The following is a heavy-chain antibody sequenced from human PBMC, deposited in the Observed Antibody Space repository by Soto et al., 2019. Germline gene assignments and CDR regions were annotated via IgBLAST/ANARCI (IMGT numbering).Heavy chain of an antibody. D-gene: IGHD1-26*01. CDR1: GGTFSSYA. V-gene: IGHV1-69*06. J-gene: IGHJ6*02. Sequence: SVKVSCKASGGTFSSYAISWVRQGPGQGLEWMGGIIPIFGTAKYAQKFQGRVTITADKSTSTAYMELSSLRSEDTAVYYCARGGAGRYYYYGMDVWGQGTTVTVSS. CDR2: IIPIFGTA. CDR3: ARGGAGRYYYYGMDV.